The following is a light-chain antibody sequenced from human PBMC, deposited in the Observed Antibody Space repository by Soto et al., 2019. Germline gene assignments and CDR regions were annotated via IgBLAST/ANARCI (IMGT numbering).Light chain of an antibody. Sequence: QSALTQPASVSGSPGQSITISCTGTSSDVGGYNYVSWYQQHPGKAPKRMIYAVSNRPSGVSNRFSGSKSGNTASLTISGLQAEDEADYYCSSYTSSSPRVFGGGTKATVL. CDR2: AVS. CDR1: SSDVGGYNY. CDR3: SSYTSSSPRV. J-gene: IGLJ3*02. V-gene: IGLV2-14*01.